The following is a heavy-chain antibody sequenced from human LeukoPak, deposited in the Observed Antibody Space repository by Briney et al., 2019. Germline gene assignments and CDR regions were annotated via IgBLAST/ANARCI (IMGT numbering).Heavy chain of an antibody. V-gene: IGHV1-2*04. Sequence: ASVKVSCKASGYTFTGYYMHWVRQAPGQGLEWMGWINPNSGGTNYAQKFQGWVTMTRDTSISTAYMELSRLRSDDTAVYYCARDGGSNGYGGSYYDAFDIWGQGTMVTVSS. D-gene: IGHD1-26*01. CDR2: INPNSGGT. CDR1: GYTFTGYY. J-gene: IGHJ3*02. CDR3: ARDGGSNGYGGSYYDAFDI.